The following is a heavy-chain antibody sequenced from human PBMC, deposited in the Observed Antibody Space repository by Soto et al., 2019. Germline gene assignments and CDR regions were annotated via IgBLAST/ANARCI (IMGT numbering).Heavy chain of an antibody. D-gene: IGHD6-19*01. CDR3: ARDRAVAGTNLYYYYYGMDV. Sequence: GGSLRLSCAASGFTFSSYGMHWVRQAPGKGLEWVAVIWYDGSNKYYADSVKGRFTISRDNSKNTLYLQMNSLRAEDTAVYYCARDRAVAGTNLYYYYYGMDVWGQGTTVTVSS. J-gene: IGHJ6*02. CDR1: GFTFSSYG. CDR2: IWYDGSNK. V-gene: IGHV3-33*01.